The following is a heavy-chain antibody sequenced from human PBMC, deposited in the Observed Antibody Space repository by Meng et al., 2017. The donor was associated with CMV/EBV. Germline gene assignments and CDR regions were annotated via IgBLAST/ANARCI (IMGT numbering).Heavy chain of an antibody. CDR2: ISGGGGST. CDR3: AKTGAYCSSTSCLSGMDV. CDR1: GFTFSSYA. V-gene: IGHV3-23*01. J-gene: IGHJ6*02. D-gene: IGHD2-2*01. Sequence: GESLKISCAASGFTFSSYAMSWVRQAPGKGLEWVSAISGGGGSTYYADSVKGRFTISRDNSKNTLYLQMNSLRAEDTAVYYCAKTGAYCSSTSCLSGMDVWGQGTTVTVSS.